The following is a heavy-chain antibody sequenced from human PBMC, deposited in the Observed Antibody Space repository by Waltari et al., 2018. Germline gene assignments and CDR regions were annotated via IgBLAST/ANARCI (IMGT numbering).Heavy chain of an antibody. Sequence: EVHLLESGGDLVQTGGSLRLSCPAHGFAFRHSAMTWVRQAPGKGLEWVSVISTSGGSAKYADSVQGRFTISRDNSKKTLHLQMNSLRVEDTAVYYCAKGTERYGGWAPIFDSWGQGTQVTVSS. D-gene: IGHD6-19*01. V-gene: IGHV3-23*01. CDR1: GFAFRHSA. J-gene: IGHJ4*02. CDR2: ISTSGGSA. CDR3: AKGTERYGGWAPIFDS.